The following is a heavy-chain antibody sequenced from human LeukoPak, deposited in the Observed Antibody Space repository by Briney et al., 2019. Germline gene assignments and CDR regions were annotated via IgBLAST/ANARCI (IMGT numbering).Heavy chain of an antibody. D-gene: IGHD3-22*01. CDR3: GSLTVVAKDH. V-gene: IGHV3-74*01. CDR2: INSDGSAT. CDR1: GFTFSSYG. Sequence: PGGSLRLSCAASGFTFSSYGMHWVRQAPGKGLVYVAQINSDGSATAYADSVKGRFTISRDNAKNTLYLEMISLRAEDTAVYYCGSLTVVAKDHWGQGTLVTVSS. J-gene: IGHJ4*02.